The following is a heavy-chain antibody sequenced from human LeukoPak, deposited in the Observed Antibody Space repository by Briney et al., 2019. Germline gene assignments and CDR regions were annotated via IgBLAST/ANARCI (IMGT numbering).Heavy chain of an antibody. CDR1: GGSISSGGYY. Sequence: SETLSLTCTVSGGSISSGGYYWSWIRQPPGKGLEWIGYIYQSGSTYYNPSLKSRVTISVDRSKNQLSLKLSSVTAADTAVYYCARDRSGGGTFDYWGQGTLVTVSS. J-gene: IGHJ4*02. V-gene: IGHV4-30-2*01. CDR2: IYQSGST. CDR3: ARDRSGGGTFDY. D-gene: IGHD3-10*01.